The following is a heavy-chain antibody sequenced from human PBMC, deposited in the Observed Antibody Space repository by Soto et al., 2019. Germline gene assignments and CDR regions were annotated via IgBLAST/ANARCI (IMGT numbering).Heavy chain of an antibody. V-gene: IGHV2-5*01. CDR3: VHLPYTLYYFDY. Sequence: SGPTLVNPTQTLTLTCTFSGFSLSTSGEGVGWIRQAPGKALDWLALIYWNDDKFYSPSLKRRLTITKDTSRNQVVLTMTNVDPVDTATYFCVHLPYTLYYFDYWRQGALVTVSS. CDR1: GFSLSTSGEG. D-gene: IGHD2-2*02. J-gene: IGHJ4*02. CDR2: IYWNDDK.